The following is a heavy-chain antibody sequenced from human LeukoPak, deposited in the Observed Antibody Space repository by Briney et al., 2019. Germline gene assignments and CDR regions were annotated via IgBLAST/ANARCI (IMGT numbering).Heavy chain of an antibody. V-gene: IGHV3-21*01. Sequence: PGGSLRLSCAASGFTFSSYSMNWVRQAPGKGLEWVSSIRGSSTYIYYADSVKGRFTISRDNAKNSLYLQMNSLRAEDTAVYYCARDMRYSSSWYSFDYWGQGTLVTVSS. CDR2: IRGSSTYI. CDR3: ARDMRYSSSWYSFDY. J-gene: IGHJ4*02. D-gene: IGHD6-13*01. CDR1: GFTFSSYS.